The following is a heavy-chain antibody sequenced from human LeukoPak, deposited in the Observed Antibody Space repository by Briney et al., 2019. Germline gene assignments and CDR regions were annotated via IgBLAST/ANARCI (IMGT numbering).Heavy chain of an antibody. J-gene: IGHJ5*02. D-gene: IGHD5-18*01. Sequence: ASVKVSCKASGYTFTSYYMHWVRQAPGQGLEWMGIINPSGGSTSYAQKFQGRVTMTRDTSTSTVCMELSSLRSEDTAVYYCARGGSNTAMAWGWFDPWGQGTLVTVSS. CDR3: ARGGSNTAMAWGWFDP. CDR1: GYTFTSYY. V-gene: IGHV1-46*01. CDR2: INPSGGST.